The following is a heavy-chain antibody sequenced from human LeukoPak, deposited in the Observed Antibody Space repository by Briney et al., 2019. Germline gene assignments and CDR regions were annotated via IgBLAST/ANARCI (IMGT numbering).Heavy chain of an antibody. CDR1: GFTFSSYA. D-gene: IGHD3-10*01. Sequence: GSLRLSCAASGFTFSSYAMHWARQAPGKGLEWVAVISYDGSNKYYADSVKGRFTISRDNSKNTLYLQMNSLRAEDTAVYYCARPDGFGELFSPFDYWGQGTLVTVSS. V-gene: IGHV3-30*04. CDR3: ARPDGFGELFSPFDY. J-gene: IGHJ4*02. CDR2: ISYDGSNK.